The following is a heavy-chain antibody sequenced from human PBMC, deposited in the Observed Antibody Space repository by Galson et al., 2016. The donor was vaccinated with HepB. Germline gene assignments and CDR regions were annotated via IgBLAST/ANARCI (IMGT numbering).Heavy chain of an antibody. CDR1: GFTFSNYW. CDR2: INSDGGAT. V-gene: IGHV3-74*01. CDR3: GSVFEY. J-gene: IGHJ4*02. Sequence: SLRLSCAASGFTFSNYWIHWVRQAPGKGPAWVSGINSDGGATYYADSVSGRFTISRDNAKNTVYLHMNSLRAEDMAIYYCGSVFEYWGQGTLVAVSS.